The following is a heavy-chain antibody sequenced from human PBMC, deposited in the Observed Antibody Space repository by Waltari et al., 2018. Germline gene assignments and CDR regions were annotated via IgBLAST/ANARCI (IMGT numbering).Heavy chain of an antibody. CDR2: IYHSGGT. J-gene: IGHJ3*02. CDR1: GYSISSGYY. CDR3: ARVNYDCWSGLRNDDDAFDI. V-gene: IGHV4-38-2*01. D-gene: IGHD3-3*01. Sequence: QVQLQESGPGLVKPSETLSLPCAVSGYSISSGYYWGWIRQPPGKGLEWIGSIYHSGGTYYNPSLKSRVTISVDTAKNQFSRKLSSVTAADTAVYYCARVNYDCWSGLRNDDDAFDIWGQGTMVTVSS.